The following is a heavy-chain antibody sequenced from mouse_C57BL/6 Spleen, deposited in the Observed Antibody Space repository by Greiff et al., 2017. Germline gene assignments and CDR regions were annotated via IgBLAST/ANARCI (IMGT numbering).Heavy chain of an antibody. V-gene: IGHV5-4*01. CDR2: ISDGGSYT. CDR3: AREGYGSSFDY. D-gene: IGHD1-1*01. J-gene: IGHJ2*01. Sequence: EVMLVESGGGLVKPGGSLKLSCAASGFTFSSYAMSWVRQTPEKRLEWVATISDGGSYTYYPDNVKGRFTISRDNAKNNLYLQMSHLKSEDTAMXYCAREGYGSSFDYWGQGTTLTVSS. CDR1: GFTFSSYA.